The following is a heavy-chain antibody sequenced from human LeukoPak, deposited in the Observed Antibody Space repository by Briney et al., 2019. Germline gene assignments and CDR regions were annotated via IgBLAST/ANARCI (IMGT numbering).Heavy chain of an antibody. CDR1: GLAFSSYE. CDR2: ISDNGVTI. CDR3: AGELGYCSGGDY. Sequence: PGGSLRLSCAASGLAFSSYEMNWVRQAPGKGLEWISYISDNGVTIYYADSVKGRFTISRDNAKNSLYLQMNSLSAEDTAVYYCAGELGYCSGGDYWGQRTRVSVSS. D-gene: IGHD2-15*01. J-gene: IGHJ4*02. V-gene: IGHV3-48*03.